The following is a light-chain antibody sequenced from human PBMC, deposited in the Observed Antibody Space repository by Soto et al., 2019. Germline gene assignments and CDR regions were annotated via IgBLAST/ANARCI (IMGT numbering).Light chain of an antibody. CDR3: QQYGSSPTT. V-gene: IGKV3-20*01. CDR1: QSVFNNH. CDR2: GAS. J-gene: IGKJ1*01. Sequence: EIVLTQSPGTLSLSPGERATLSCRASQSVFNNHIGWYQQKPGQAPRRLIFGASFRATGIPDRFSGSGSWTDFPLTISRLEPEDFAVYYCQQYGSSPTTFGQGTKVEIK.